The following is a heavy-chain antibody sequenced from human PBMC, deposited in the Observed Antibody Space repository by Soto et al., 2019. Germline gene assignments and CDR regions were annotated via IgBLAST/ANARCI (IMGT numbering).Heavy chain of an antibody. CDR1: GFPFSDYS. Sequence: GGSLRLSCGSSGFPFSDYSLNWVRQAPGKGLEWVSYISSTSSTIYYADSVKSRFTISRDNAKNSLYLQMNSLRDEDTAVYYCAKDWDDYALGYFQRWGQGTLVTVSS. J-gene: IGHJ1*01. D-gene: IGHD3-16*01. CDR3: AKDWDDYALGYFQR. CDR2: ISSTSSTI. V-gene: IGHV3-48*02.